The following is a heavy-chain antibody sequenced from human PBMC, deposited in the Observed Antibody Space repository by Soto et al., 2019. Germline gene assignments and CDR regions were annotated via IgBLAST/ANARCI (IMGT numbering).Heavy chain of an antibody. CDR3: ARRVYDSSGYYYSNWFDP. J-gene: IGHJ5*02. CDR1: GYSFTSYW. D-gene: IGHD3-22*01. Sequence: GESLKISCKGSGYSFTSYWIGWVRQMPGKGLEWMGIIYPGDSDTRYSPSFQGQVTISADKSISTAYLQWSSLKASDTAIYYCARRVYDSSGYYYSNWFDPWGQGTLVTVSS. CDR2: IYPGDSDT. V-gene: IGHV5-51*01.